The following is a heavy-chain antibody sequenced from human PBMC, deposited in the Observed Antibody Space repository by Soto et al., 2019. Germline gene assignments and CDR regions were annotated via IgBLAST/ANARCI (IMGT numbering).Heavy chain of an antibody. V-gene: IGHV3-30*18. CDR1: GFSFNTYV. D-gene: IGHD2-21*01. CDR3: AKGLALMADH. CDR2: ILYDGSKE. J-gene: IGHJ4*02. Sequence: PVGALRLSCRGPGFSFNTYVMDWFRQAPGKGLEWVARILYDGSKEYYADPVKGRFTISRDNSKNTLYLQMDRLRIEDTAVYFCAKGLALMADHWGQGTPVTVSS.